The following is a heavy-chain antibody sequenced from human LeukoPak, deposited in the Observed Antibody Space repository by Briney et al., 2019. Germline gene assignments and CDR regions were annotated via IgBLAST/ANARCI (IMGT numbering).Heavy chain of an antibody. CDR2: ISGSGGST. J-gene: IGHJ4*02. CDR3: AKAQGYSGYDLDFFDY. D-gene: IGHD5-12*01. V-gene: IGHV3-23*01. CDR1: GFTFSSYA. Sequence: GGSLRLSCAATGFTFSSYAMSWVRQAPGKGLEWVSAISGSGGSTYYADSVKGRFTTSRDNSKNTLYLQMNSLRAEDTAVYYCAKAQGYSGYDLDFFDYWGQGTLVTVSS.